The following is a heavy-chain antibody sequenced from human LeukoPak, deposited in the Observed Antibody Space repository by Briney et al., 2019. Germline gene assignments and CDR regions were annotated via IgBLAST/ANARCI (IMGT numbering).Heavy chain of an antibody. D-gene: IGHD3-10*01. V-gene: IGHV3-11*06. CDR1: GFTFSDYY. J-gene: IGHJ4*02. Sequence: PGGSLRLSCAASGFTFSDYYMSWIRQAPGRGREWVSSIISSSSYIYYADSVKGRFTISRDNAKNSLYLQMNSLRAEDTAVYYCASLRGVRGGDPIYYFDYWGQGTLVTVSS. CDR3: ASLRGVRGGDPIYYFDY. CDR2: IISSSSYI.